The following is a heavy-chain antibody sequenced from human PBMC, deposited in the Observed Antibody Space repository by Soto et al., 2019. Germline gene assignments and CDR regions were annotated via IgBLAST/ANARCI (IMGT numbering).Heavy chain of an antibody. D-gene: IGHD6-19*01. Sequence: QVQRQQWGAGLLKPSETLSLTCAVYGGSFSGYYWSWIRQPPGKGLEWIGEINHSGSTNYNPSLKSRVTISVDTSKNQFSLKLSSVTAADTAVYYCARGDGSGKFDYWGQGTLVTVSS. V-gene: IGHV4-34*01. CDR2: INHSGST. CDR1: GGSFSGYY. CDR3: ARGDGSGKFDY. J-gene: IGHJ4*02.